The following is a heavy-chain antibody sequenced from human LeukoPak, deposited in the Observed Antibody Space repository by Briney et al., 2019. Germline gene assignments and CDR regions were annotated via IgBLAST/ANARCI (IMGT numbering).Heavy chain of an antibody. J-gene: IGHJ4*02. V-gene: IGHV3-21*01. CDR1: GFTFSSYS. CDR2: ISSSSTYI. D-gene: IGHD1-1*01. Sequence: GGSLRLSCAASGFTFSSYSMNWVRQAPGKGLEWVSSISSSSTYIYYADSVKGRFTISRDNAKNSLYLQMNSLRAEDTAVYYCARDGNSYGTTGYWGQGTLVTVSS. CDR3: ARDGNSYGTTGY.